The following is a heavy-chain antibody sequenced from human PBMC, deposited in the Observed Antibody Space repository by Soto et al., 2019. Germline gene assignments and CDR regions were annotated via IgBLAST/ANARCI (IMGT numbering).Heavy chain of an antibody. D-gene: IGHD3-10*01. J-gene: IGHJ6*03. CDR3: ARDLTMVRGVIYSMDV. CDR2: INAGSGNT. V-gene: IGHV1-3*01. CDR1: GYTFTSYA. Sequence: QVQLVQSGAEVKKPGASVKVSCKASGYTFTSYAMHWVRQAPGQRLEWMGWINAGSGNTKYSQKFQGRVAITRDTPASTAYMELSSLRSEDTAIYYGARDLTMVRGVIYSMDVWGKGTTVTVSS.